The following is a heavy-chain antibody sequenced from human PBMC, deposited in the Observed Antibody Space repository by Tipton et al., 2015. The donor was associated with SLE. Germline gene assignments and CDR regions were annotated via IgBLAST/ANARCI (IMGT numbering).Heavy chain of an antibody. CDR1: GFTFSSYA. D-gene: IGHD6-13*01. Sequence: GSLRLSCAASGFTFSSYAMSWVRQAPGKGLEWVSAISGSGGSTYYADSVKGRFTISRDNSKNTLYLQMNSLRAEDTAVYYCAKANESIAAAGALFDYWGQGTLATVSS. CDR2: ISGSGGST. V-gene: IGHV3-23*01. J-gene: IGHJ4*02. CDR3: AKANESIAAAGALFDY.